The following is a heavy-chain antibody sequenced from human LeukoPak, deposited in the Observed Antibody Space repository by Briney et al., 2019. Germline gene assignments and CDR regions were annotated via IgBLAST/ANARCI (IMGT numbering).Heavy chain of an antibody. CDR3: ARDPRAVVTAIQYDY. CDR1: GGTFSSYA. D-gene: IGHD2-21*02. Sequence: ASVKVSCKASGGTFSSYAISWVRQAPGQGLEWMGWVSAYNGNTNYAQRLQGRVTMTTDTSTSTAYTELRSLRSDDTAVYYCARDPRAVVTAIQYDYWGQGTLVTVSS. V-gene: IGHV1-18*01. J-gene: IGHJ4*02. CDR2: VSAYNGNT.